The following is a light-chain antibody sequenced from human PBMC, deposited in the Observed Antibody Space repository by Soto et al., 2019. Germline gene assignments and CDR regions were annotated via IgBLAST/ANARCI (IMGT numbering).Light chain of an antibody. CDR3: QQYGRSPRS. J-gene: IGKJ3*01. CDR2: GAS. CDR1: QTVSSSY. V-gene: IGKV3-20*01. Sequence: EIVLSQSPGTLSLSPGERATLSCRASQTVSSSYLAWYQQKPGQAPRLLIYGASSRATGIPDRFSGSGSGTDLTLTISRLEPEDFAVYYCQQYGRSPRSFGPGTKVDIK.